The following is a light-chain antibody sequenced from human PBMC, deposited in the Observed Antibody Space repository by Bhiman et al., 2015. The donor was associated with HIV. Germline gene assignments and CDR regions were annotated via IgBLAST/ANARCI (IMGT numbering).Light chain of an antibody. CDR3: AAWDDSLSGHVV. Sequence: QSALTQPASVSGSPGQSITISCTGTSSDVGRYNYVSWYQQHPGKAPKLLIYRNNQRPSGVPDRFSGSKSGTSASLAISGLRSEDEADYYCAAWDDSLSGHVVFGGGTKLTVL. J-gene: IGLJ2*01. CDR1: SSDVGRYNY. CDR2: RNN. V-gene: IGLV1-47*01.